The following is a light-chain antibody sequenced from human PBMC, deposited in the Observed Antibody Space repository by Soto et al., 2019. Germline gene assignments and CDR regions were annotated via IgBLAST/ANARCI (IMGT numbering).Light chain of an antibody. J-gene: IGLJ2*01. V-gene: IGLV1-44*01. CDR2: SND. CDR3: AAWDDSLNGLV. CDR1: SSNIGSNS. Sequence: HFMLTQPPSASGTPGQRVTISCSGSSSNIGSNSVNWYHHLPGTAPKLLIYSNDQRPSGVPDRFSGSKSGTSVSLAISGLQSEDEADYYCAAWDDSLNGLVFGGGTKLTVL.